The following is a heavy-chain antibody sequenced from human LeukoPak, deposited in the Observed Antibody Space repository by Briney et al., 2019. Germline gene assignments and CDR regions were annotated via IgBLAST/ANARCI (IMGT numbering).Heavy chain of an antibody. CDR2: INHSGST. Sequence: SETLSLTCAVYGGSFSGYYWSWIRQPPGKGLEWIGEINHSGSTNYNPSLKSRVTISVDTSKNQFSLKLSSVTAADTAVYYCAREMVVRGVRFSAASDFDYWGQGTLVTVSS. V-gene: IGHV4-34*01. CDR3: AREMVVRGVRFSAASDFDY. CDR1: GGSFSGYY. D-gene: IGHD3-10*01. J-gene: IGHJ4*02.